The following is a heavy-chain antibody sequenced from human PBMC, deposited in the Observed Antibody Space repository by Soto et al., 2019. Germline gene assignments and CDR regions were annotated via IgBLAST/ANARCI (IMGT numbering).Heavy chain of an antibody. CDR2: IYPGDSDA. Sequence: PVVSQRISYKGSGDSFSTHGVGWVRQMPGKGLEWMGIIYPGDSDARYSPSFKGQVTISVDESTTTAFLQWSSLKASDTAMYFCARSQFDYVWGTSGYFDSWGQGTLVPVSS. CDR3: ARSQFDYVWGTSGYFDS. V-gene: IGHV5-51*01. CDR1: GDSFSTHG. J-gene: IGHJ4*02. D-gene: IGHD3-16*01.